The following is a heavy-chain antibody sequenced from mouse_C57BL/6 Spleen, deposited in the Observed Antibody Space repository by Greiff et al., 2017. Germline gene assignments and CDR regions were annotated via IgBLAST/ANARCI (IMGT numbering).Heavy chain of an antibody. D-gene: IGHD2-1*01. CDR2: IDPSASYT. J-gene: IGHJ2*01. CDR1: GYTFTSYW. Sequence: VQLQQPGAELVMPGASVKLSCKASGYTFTSYWMHWVKQRPGQGLEWIGEIDPSASYTNYNQKFKGKSTLTVDKSSSPAYMQLSSLTSEDSAVYYCARSDGNFDYWGQGTTLTVAS. CDR3: ARSDGNFDY. V-gene: IGHV1-69*01.